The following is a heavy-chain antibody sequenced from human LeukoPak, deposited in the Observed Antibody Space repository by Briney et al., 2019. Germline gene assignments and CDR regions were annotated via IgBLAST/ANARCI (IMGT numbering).Heavy chain of an antibody. D-gene: IGHD2-2*01. J-gene: IGHJ2*01. V-gene: IGHV6-1*01. CDR1: GDSVSSNSAA. CDR2: TYYRSKWYS. CDR3: ARIVPAGDRYFDL. Sequence: SQTLSLTCAISGDSVSSNSAAWNWIRQSPSRGLEWLGRTYYRSKWYSDYAPSVKSRITIDADTSKNQFSLQLSSVTPEDTAVYYCARIVPAGDRYFDLWGRGTLVIVSS.